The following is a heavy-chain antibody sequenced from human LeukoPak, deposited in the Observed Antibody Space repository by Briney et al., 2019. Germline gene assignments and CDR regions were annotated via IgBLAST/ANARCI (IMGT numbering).Heavy chain of an antibody. CDR1: GGSISSGDYY. J-gene: IGHJ4*02. CDR3: ARGGWELLLAVFDY. CDR2: IYYSGST. Sequence: PSETLSLTCTVSGGSISSGDYYWSWIRQPPEKGLEWIGYIYYSGSTYYNPSLKSRVTISVDTSKNQFSLKLSSVTAADTAVYYCARGGWELLLAVFDYWGQGTLVTVSS. V-gene: IGHV4-30-4*01. D-gene: IGHD1-26*01.